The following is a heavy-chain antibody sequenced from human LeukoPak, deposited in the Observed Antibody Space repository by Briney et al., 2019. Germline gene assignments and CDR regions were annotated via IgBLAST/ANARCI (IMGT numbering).Heavy chain of an antibody. CDR2: LRNKVNSFTT. CDR1: GFTFSSYA. J-gene: IGHJ6*02. D-gene: IGHD2-2*01. CDR3: TRDCAYASRGQPCYYAMDV. V-gene: IGHV3-72*01. Sequence: GGSLRLSCAASGFTFSSYAMSWVRQAPGKGLEWVGRLRNKVNSFTTEYAASVKGRFTISGDDSRNSLYLQMNSLRTEDTAVYYCTRDCAYASRGQPCYYAMDVWGLGTTVTVSS.